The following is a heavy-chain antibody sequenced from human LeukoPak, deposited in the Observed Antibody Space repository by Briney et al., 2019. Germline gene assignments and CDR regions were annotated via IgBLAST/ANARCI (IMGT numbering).Heavy chain of an antibody. Sequence: GGSLRLSCAASGFTFSDYYMSWIRQAQGKGLEWVSYNSGSGSTVYYAASVRGRFTISRDNAKNSLFLQMNSVRAEDTAVYYCARDRGNSDPGDWFDSWGQGPLVTVSS. CDR1: GFTFSDYY. V-gene: IGHV3-11*01. J-gene: IGHJ5*01. D-gene: IGHD4-23*01. CDR2: NSGSGSTV. CDR3: ARDRGNSDPGDWFDS.